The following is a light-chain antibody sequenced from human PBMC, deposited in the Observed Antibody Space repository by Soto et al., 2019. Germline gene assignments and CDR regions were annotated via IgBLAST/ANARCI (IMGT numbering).Light chain of an antibody. CDR1: QSVSSSY. V-gene: IGKV3-20*01. Sequence: EIVLTQSPGTLSLSPGERATLSCRASQSVSSSYLAWYQQKPGQAPRLLIYGASSRATGIPDSFSGSGSGTDFTLTISRLEPEDFAVYYCQQFGSSPRTLGQGTKVDTK. CDR3: QQFGSSPRT. J-gene: IGKJ1*01. CDR2: GAS.